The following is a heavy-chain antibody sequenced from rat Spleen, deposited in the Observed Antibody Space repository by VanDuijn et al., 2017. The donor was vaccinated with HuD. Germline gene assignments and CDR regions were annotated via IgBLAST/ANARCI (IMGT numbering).Heavy chain of an antibody. Sequence: EVQLVESDGGLVQPGRSLKLSCAASGFTFSDYYMAWVRQAPTKGLEWVATISFDGGRNFYRDSVRGRFTISSDNAKTTLYLQMDSLRSEDTATYYCARRWTFDYWGQGVMVTVSS. CDR3: ARRWTFDY. V-gene: IGHV5-29*01. J-gene: IGHJ2*01. CDR2: ISFDGGRN. CDR1: GFTFSDYY.